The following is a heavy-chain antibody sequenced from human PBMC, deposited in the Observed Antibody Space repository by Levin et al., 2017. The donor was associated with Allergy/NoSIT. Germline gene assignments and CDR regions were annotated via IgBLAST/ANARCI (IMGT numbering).Heavy chain of an antibody. CDR3: ARHVYIDGSPFDH. CDR2: ISNSGNT. Sequence: KASETLSLTCSVSGGSISNYHWSWIRQSPAKGLEWIGHISNSGNTNYNPSLTSRITISLDTSKSQISLRLSTVTAADTAVYYCARHVYIDGSPFDHWGQGTLVAVSS. J-gene: IGHJ4*02. CDR1: GGSISNYH. V-gene: IGHV4-59*08. D-gene: IGHD3-10*01.